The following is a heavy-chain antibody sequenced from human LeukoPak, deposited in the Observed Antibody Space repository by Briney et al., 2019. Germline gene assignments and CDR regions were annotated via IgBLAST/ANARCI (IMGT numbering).Heavy chain of an antibody. J-gene: IGHJ3*02. CDR1: GFTFSSYG. CDR3: ARARSSYGYGDAFDI. V-gene: IGHV3-30*02. D-gene: IGHD5-18*01. Sequence: GGSLRLSCAASGFTFSSYGMHWVRQAPGKGLEWVAFIRYDGSNKYYADSVKGRFTISRDNSKNTLYLQMNSLRAEDTAVYYCARARSSYGYGDAFDIWGQGTMVTVSS. CDR2: IRYDGSNK.